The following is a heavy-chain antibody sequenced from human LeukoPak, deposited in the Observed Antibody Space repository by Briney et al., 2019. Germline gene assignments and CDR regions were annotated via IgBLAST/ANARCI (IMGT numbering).Heavy chain of an antibody. V-gene: IGHV4-59*01. CDR3: ATGYSSGQRFDY. D-gene: IGHD5-18*01. J-gene: IGHJ4*02. CDR1: GGSISRYY. CDR2: IHYSGST. Sequence: PSETLSLTCTVSGGSISRYYWSWIRQPPGNRLEWIGYIHYSGSTNYNPSLKSRVTMSLDTSDNQFSLRLSSVTAADTAVYYCATGYSSGQRFDYWGRGTLVTVSS.